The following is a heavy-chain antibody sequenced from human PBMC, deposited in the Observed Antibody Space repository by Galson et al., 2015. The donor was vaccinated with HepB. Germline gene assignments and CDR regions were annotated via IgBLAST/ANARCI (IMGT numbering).Heavy chain of an antibody. V-gene: IGHV3-15*07. J-gene: IGHJ3*02. CDR3: TTGGSWRDTAMVKYAFDI. CDR1: GFTFSNAW. CDR2: IKSKTDGGTT. D-gene: IGHD5-18*01. Sequence: SLRLSCAASGFTFSNAWVNWVRQAPGKGLEWVGRIKSKTDGGTTDYAAPVKGRFTISRDDSKNTLYLQMNSLKTEDTAVYYCTTGGSWRDTAMVKYAFDIWGQGTMVTVSS.